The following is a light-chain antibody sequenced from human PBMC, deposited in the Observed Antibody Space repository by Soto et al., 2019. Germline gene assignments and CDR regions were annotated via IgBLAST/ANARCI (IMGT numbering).Light chain of an antibody. J-gene: IGKJ3*01. V-gene: IGKV3-11*01. Sequence: EIVLTQSPATVSVSPGESATLSCRASQSVRNYLAWYQQKPGQAPRLLIFDASNRATGIPSRFSGSGSGTYFTLTISSLDPEDFAVYYCQQRSNSPPWTFGPGTRVDL. CDR1: QSVRNY. CDR2: DAS. CDR3: QQRSNSPPWT.